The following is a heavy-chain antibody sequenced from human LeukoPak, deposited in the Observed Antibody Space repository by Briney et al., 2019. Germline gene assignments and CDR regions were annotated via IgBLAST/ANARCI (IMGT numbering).Heavy chain of an antibody. D-gene: IGHD2-21*02. CDR2: IKQDGSEK. CDR1: GFTFSSYW. Sequence: GGSLRLSCAASGFTFSSYWMSWVCQAPGKGLEWVANIKQDGSEKYYVDSVKGRFTISRDNAKNSLYLQMNSLRAEDTAVYYCARSQRAYCGGDCYSGVDYWGQGTLVTVSS. J-gene: IGHJ4*02. V-gene: IGHV3-7*01. CDR3: ARSQRAYCGGDCYSGVDY.